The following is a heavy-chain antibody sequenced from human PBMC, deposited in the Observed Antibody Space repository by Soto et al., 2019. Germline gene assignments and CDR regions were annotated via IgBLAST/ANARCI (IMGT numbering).Heavy chain of an antibody. V-gene: IGHV3-7*01. J-gene: IGHJ5*01. CDR3: ARAALKGFDS. CDR1: GFTFSDYW. D-gene: IGHD6-13*01. CDR2: IKLDGRET. Sequence: EVQLVESGGGLVQPGGSLRLSCAASGFTFSDYWITWARQAPGEGLEWVANIKLDGRETYYVGSVRGRFTISRDNAKNSLTLQMNSLRAEDTAVYYCARAALKGFDSGGQGTRVTVSS.